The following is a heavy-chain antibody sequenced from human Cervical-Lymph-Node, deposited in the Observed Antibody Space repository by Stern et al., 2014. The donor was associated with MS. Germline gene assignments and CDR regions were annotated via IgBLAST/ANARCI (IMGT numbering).Heavy chain of an antibody. J-gene: IGHJ2*01. Sequence: EVQLVQSGAEVKKPGESLKISCKVSGYRFTSKWIAWVRQMPGKGLEWMGIIFPADSDTRYSPFFQGQFTLSVDKSINTAYLQWGSLKASDTAIYYCARHRASYDTLGDWYFDLWGRGTLVTVSS. CDR1: GYRFTSKW. V-gene: IGHV5-51*01. D-gene: IGHD3-22*01. CDR3: ARHRASYDTLGDWYFDL. CDR2: IFPADSDT.